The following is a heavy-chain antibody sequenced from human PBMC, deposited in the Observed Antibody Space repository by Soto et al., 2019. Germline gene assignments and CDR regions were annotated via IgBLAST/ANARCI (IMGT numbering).Heavy chain of an antibody. V-gene: IGHV4-61*01. Sequence: LSLTCTVSGGSVRDGSYYWAWLRQPPGKGLEWIGHIYHSGSTIYNPSLKSRVTISIDTSKSQFSLNLTSMTAADTAVYYCAGYNWNYYFNPWGQGTLGTVS. CDR3: AGYNWNYYFNP. J-gene: IGHJ5*02. D-gene: IGHD1-7*01. CDR1: GGSVRDGSYY. CDR2: IYHSGST.